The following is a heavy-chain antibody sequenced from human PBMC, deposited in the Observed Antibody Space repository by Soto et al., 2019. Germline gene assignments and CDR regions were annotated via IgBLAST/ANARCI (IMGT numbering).Heavy chain of an antibody. CDR1: GFTVSSNY. V-gene: IGHV3-53*04. D-gene: IGHD3-22*01. Sequence: GGSLRLSCAASGFTVSSNYMSWVRQAPGKGLEWVSVIYSGGSTYYADSVKGRFTISRHNSKNTLYLQMNSLRAEDTAVYYCARSHYYDSSGYFPGRYYGMDVWGQGT. J-gene: IGHJ6*02. CDR3: ARSHYYDSSGYFPGRYYGMDV. CDR2: IYSGGST.